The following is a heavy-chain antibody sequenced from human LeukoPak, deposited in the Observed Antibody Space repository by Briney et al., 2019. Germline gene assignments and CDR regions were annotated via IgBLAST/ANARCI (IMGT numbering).Heavy chain of an antibody. CDR3: ARVREAVAGRGLDY. J-gene: IGHJ4*02. CDR1: GYAFTNYY. V-gene: IGHV1-46*01. D-gene: IGHD6-19*01. Sequence: GASVQVSCKASGYAFTNYYIHWVRQAPGQGLEWMGMLDPSSGTATYAQKFKGRVTMTRDTSTATAYMELTSLTSDDTAVFFCARVREAVAGRGLDYWGQGTLITVSS. CDR2: LDPSSGTA.